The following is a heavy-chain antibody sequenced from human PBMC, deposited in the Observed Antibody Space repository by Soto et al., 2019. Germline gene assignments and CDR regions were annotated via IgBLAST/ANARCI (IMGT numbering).Heavy chain of an antibody. CDR2: INAGNGNT. D-gene: IGHD6-13*01. J-gene: IGHJ4*02. V-gene: IGHV1-3*01. CDR3: ARVPAGKCGSSCGPSDY. CDR1: GYTFTSYA. Sequence: GASVKVSCKASGYTFTSYAMHWVRQAPGQRLEWMGWINAGNGNTKYSQKFQGRVTITRDTSASTAYMELNSLRAEDTAVYYCARVPAGKCGSSCGPSDYWGQGTLVTVSS.